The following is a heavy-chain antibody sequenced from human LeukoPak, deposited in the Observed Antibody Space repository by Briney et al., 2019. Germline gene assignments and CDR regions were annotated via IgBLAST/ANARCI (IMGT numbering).Heavy chain of an antibody. CDR2: FYYSRST. CDR1: GGSISSYY. V-gene: IGHV4-59*01. J-gene: IGHJ6*02. D-gene: IGHD6-13*01. Sequence: SETLSLTCTVSGGSISSYYWSWIRQPPGKGLEWIGYFYYSRSTNYNPSLKSRVTISVGTSKNQFSLKLSSVTAADTAVYYCARIGYSSSPTKKKYYYYGMDVWGQGTTVTVSS. CDR3: ARIGYSSSPTKKKYYYYGMDV.